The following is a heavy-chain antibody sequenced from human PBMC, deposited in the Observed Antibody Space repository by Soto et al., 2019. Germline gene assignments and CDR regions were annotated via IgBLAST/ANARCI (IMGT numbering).Heavy chain of an antibody. J-gene: IGHJ4*02. CDR3: TRGPRPSSVGTGAF. V-gene: IGHV3-74*01. D-gene: IGHD3-10*01. CDR2: ISDDGART. Sequence: LRLSCAASGFVFEMDLMHWVRQTPGKGPEWVSRISDDGARTDYADSVKGRFTISRDNAKNSLYLQMNSLRAEDTAVYYCTRGPRPSSVGTGAFWGRGALVTVSS. CDR1: GFVFEMDL.